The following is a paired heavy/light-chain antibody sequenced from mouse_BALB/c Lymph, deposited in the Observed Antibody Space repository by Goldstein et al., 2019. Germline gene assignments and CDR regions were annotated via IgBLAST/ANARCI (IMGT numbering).Light chain of an antibody. Sequence: QIVLTQSPAIMSASLGEEITLTCSASSSVSYMHWYQQKSGTSPKLLIYSTSNLASGVPSRFSGSGSGTFYSLTISSVEAEDAADYYCHQWSSYPTFGGGTKLEIK. V-gene: IGKV4-80*01. CDR2: STS. CDR1: SSVSY. CDR3: HQWSSYPT. J-gene: IGKJ1*01.
Heavy chain of an antibody. V-gene: IGHV5-12*02. D-gene: IGHD2-14*01. CDR2: ISNGGGST. J-gene: IGHJ4*01. CDR3: ARRGRYGYAMDY. CDR1: GFTFSDYY. Sequence: EVKLVESGGGLVQPGGSLKLSCATSGFTFSDYYMYWVRQTPEKRLEWVAYISNGGGSTYYPDTVKGRFTISRDNAKNTLYLQMSRLKSEDTAMYYCARRGRYGYAMDYWGQGTSVTVSS.